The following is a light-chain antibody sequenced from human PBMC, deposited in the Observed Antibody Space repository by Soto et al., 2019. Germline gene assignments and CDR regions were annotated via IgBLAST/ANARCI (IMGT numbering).Light chain of an antibody. V-gene: IGLV2-14*01. CDR1: SSDIGDYDY. Sequence: QSALTQPASVSGSPGQSITISCTGTSSDIGDYDYVSWYQHLPGKAPKLLIFDVTHRPSGVSDRFSGSKSGNTASLTISGVRPEDEADYYCCSYAGSPTFPWIFGGGTKLTVL. J-gene: IGLJ3*02. CDR2: DVT. CDR3: CSYAGSPTFPWI.